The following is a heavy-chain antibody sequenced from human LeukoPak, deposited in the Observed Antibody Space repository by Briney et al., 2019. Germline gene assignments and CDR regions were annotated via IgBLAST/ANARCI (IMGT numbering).Heavy chain of an antibody. CDR2: ISYDGSNK. D-gene: IGHD3-22*01. CDR3: AKTTTGSYYYDSSGYYYY. V-gene: IGHV3-30-3*02. CDR1: GFTFSSYA. J-gene: IGHJ4*02. Sequence: GRSLRLSCAASGFTFSSYAMHWVRQAPGKGLEWVAVISYDGSNKYYADSVKGRFTISRDNSKNTLYLQMNSLRAEDTAVYYCAKTTTGSYYYDSSGYYYYWGQGTLVTVSS.